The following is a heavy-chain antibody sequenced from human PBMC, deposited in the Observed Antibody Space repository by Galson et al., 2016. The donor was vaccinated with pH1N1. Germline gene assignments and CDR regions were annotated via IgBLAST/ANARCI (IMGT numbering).Heavy chain of an antibody. Sequence: QSGAEVTKPGGSLMISCEGSGYNFAKYWIAWVRQMPGKGLEWMGIVYPGDSDTTYSPSFQGHVTIPAEKSKSSVYLQWRSLKSSDSAMYYCARHGDTYGGDGFDMRCPGTLVTISS. CDR2: VYPGDSDT. CDR3: ARHGDTYGGDGFDM. CDR1: GYNFAKYW. D-gene: IGHD5-18*01. J-gene: IGHJ3*02. V-gene: IGHV5-51*01.